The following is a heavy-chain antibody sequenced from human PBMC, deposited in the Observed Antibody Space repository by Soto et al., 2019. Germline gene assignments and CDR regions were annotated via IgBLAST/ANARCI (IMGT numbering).Heavy chain of an antibody. CDR3: AKDPTSTSPRPDF. Sequence: PGGSLRLSCAASGFTFSSYAMSWVRQAPGKGLEWVSAISGSGGSTYYADSVKGRFTISRDNSKNTLFLQMYSLRADDTAVYYCAKDPTSTSPRPDFWGPGTLVTVSS. J-gene: IGHJ4*02. D-gene: IGHD2-2*01. CDR2: ISGSGGST. V-gene: IGHV3-23*01. CDR1: GFTFSSYA.